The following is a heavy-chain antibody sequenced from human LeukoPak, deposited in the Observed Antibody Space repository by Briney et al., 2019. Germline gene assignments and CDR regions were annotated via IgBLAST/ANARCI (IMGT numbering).Heavy chain of an antibody. J-gene: IGHJ2*01. CDR2: IIPIFGTA. D-gene: IGHD2-15*01. CDR1: GGTFSSYA. CDR3: AIPSARVSISDIVVVVAAKVPRYVDL. V-gene: IGHV1-69*13. Sequence: SVKVSCKASGGTFSSYAISWVRQAPGQGLEWMGGIIPIFGTANYAQKFQGRVTITADESTSTAYMELSSLRSEDTAVYYCAIPSARVSISDIVVVVAAKVPRYVDLWGRGTLVTVSS.